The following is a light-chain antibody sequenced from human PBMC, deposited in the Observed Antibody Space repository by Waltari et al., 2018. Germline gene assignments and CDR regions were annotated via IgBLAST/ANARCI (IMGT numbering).Light chain of an antibody. CDR2: GAS. CDR3: QQSFSSPWT. CDR1: QNIRTY. V-gene: IGKV1-39*01. Sequence: DIQMTQSPSSLSASVGDPVTVTCRASQNIRTYLNWYQQKTAKAPKPLIYGASTLQRGVPSRFRGSASGTEFTLTVTNLQPDDFATYFCQQSFSSPWTFGQGTTVNI. J-gene: IGKJ1*01.